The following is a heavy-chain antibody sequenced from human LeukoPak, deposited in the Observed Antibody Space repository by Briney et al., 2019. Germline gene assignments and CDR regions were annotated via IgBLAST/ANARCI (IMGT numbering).Heavy chain of an antibody. J-gene: IGHJ4*02. CDR1: AGSISLYNTYY. V-gene: IGHV4-59*01. D-gene: IGHD3-10*01. CDR2: IYYSGNT. CDR3: AKSDYYGASDY. Sequence: SETLSLTCTVSAGSISLYNTYYWNWILQSPGKGLERIGYIYYSGNTSYNPSLKNRVTISVDTFRNQFSLKLTSVTAADTAIYYCAKSDYYGASDYWGQGTLVTVSS.